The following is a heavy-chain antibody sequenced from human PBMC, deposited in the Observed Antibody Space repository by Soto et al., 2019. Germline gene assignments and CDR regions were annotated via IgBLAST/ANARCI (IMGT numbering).Heavy chain of an antibody. CDR2: ISGDGSAT. D-gene: IGHD5-12*01. CDR1: GFRFWTYS. V-gene: IGHV3-23*01. J-gene: IGHJ3*01. CDR3: AKTRLYDNNDYHRDGFDV. Sequence: EVKLLESGGGLVQPGESLRLPCAVSGFRFWTYSMSWVRQAPGKGLEWVSGISGDGSATSYADSLKGRFTVSRDNSKDTLFLQMNTLRVEDTAVYYCAKTRLYDNNDYHRDGFDVWGPGTAVTVS.